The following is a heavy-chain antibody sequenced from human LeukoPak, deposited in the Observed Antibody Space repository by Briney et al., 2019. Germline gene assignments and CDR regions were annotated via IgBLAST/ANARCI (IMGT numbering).Heavy chain of an antibody. CDR3: AREVVPAAIGSSGMDV. Sequence: GGSLRLSCAASGFTFSSYAMSWVRQAPGKGLEWVSAISGSGGSTYYADSVKGRFTISRDNAKNSLYLQMNSLRAEDTAVYYCAREVVPAAIGSSGMDVWGQGTTATVSS. J-gene: IGHJ6*02. D-gene: IGHD2-2*01. V-gene: IGHV3-23*01. CDR2: ISGSGGST. CDR1: GFTFSSYA.